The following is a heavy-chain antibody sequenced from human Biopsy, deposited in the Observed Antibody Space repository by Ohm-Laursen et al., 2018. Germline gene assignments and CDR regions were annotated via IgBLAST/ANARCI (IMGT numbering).Heavy chain of an antibody. CDR1: GGSFTGHY. D-gene: IGHD4-23*01. J-gene: IGHJ1*01. Sequence: PGTLSLTCTVSGGSFTGHYWTWIRQPPGKGLEWIGHISHTGYTSYKSSLKSRVTISLDTSRKHFSLRLTSLAAADTAVYYCARRSNEYGGLYFPHWGQGTLVTVSS. CDR3: ARRSNEYGGLYFPH. V-gene: IGHV4-59*08. CDR2: ISHTGYT.